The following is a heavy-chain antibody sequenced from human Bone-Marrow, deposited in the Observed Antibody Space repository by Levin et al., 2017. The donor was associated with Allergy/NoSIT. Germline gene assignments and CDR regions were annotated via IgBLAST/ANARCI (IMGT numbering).Heavy chain of an antibody. CDR3: ARVTDYYDSSGYYNWFDP. J-gene: IGHJ5*02. V-gene: IGHV3-21*01. CDR2: ISSSSSYI. CDR1: GFTFSSYS. D-gene: IGHD3-22*01. Sequence: GESLKISCAASGFTFSSYSMNWVRQAPGKGLEWVSSISSSSSYIYYADSVKGRFTISRDNAKNSLYLQMNSLRAEDTAVYYCARVTDYYDSSGYYNWFDPWGQGTLVTVSS.